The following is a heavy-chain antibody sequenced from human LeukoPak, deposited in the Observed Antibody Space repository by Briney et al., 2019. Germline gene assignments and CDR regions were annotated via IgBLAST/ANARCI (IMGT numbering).Heavy chain of an antibody. CDR2: IYTSGST. J-gene: IGHJ5*02. Sequence: PSETLSLTCTVSGGSISSGSYYWSWIRQPAGKGLEWIGRIYTSGSTNYNPSLKGRVTISVDTSKNQFSLKLSSVTAADTAVYYCARDHYDFWSGYYRENWFDPWGQGTLVTVSS. CDR3: ARDHYDFWSGYYRENWFDP. D-gene: IGHD3-3*01. V-gene: IGHV4-61*02. CDR1: GGSISSGSYY.